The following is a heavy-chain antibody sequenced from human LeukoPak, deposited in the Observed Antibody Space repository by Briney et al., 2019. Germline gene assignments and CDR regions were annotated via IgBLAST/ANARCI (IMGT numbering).Heavy chain of an antibody. V-gene: IGHV3-21*04. CDR3: AKDSIYWNYVKHY. J-gene: IGHJ4*02. D-gene: IGHD1-7*01. CDR2: ISTSSSYI. CDR1: GFTFSGYA. Sequence: GGSLRLSCAASGFTFSGYAMNWVRQAPGKGLEWVSSISTSSSYIYYADSVKGRFTISRDNSKNTLYLQMNSLRAEDTAVYYCAKDSIYWNYVKHYWGQGTLVTVSS.